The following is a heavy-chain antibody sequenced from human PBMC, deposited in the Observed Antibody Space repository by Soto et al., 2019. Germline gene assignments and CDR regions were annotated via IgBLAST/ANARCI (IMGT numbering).Heavy chain of an antibody. CDR1: GYTFTSYY. D-gene: IGHD3-22*01. CDR2: INPSGGST. J-gene: IGHJ6*02. CDR3: ARTNYYDSSASDGYYYGMDV. V-gene: IGHV1-46*01. Sequence: ASVKVSCKASGYTFTSYYMHWVRQAPGQGLEWMGIINPSGGSTSYAQKSQGRVTMTRDTSTSTVYMELSSLRSEDTAVYYCARTNYYDSSASDGYYYGMDVWGQGTTVTVSS.